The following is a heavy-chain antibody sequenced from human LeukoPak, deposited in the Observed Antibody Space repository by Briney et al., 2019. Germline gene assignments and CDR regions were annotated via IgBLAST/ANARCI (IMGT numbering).Heavy chain of an antibody. V-gene: IGHV4-30-4*08. CDR3: AREAPQLESFDY. CDR2: IYYSGST. D-gene: IGHD1-1*01. J-gene: IGHJ4*02. Sequence: PSQTLSLTCTVSGGSISSGDYYWSWIRQPPGKGLEWIGYIYYSGSTYYNPSLKSRATISVDTSKNQFSLKLSSVTAADTAVYYCAREAPQLESFDYWGQGTLVTVSS. CDR1: GGSISSGDYY.